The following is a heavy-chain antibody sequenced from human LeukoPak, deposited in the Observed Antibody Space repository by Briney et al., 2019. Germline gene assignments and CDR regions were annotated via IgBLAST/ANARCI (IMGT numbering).Heavy chain of an antibody. CDR3: AKSYDFWSGYYDY. J-gene: IGHJ4*02. Sequence: PGGSLRLSCAASRFSFSNYAIHWVRQDSGRGLEWLAVISHNGINTYYADSVKGRFTISRDNSKNTLYLQMNSLRAEDTAVYYCAKSYDFWSGYYDYWGQGTLVTVSS. D-gene: IGHD3-3*01. V-gene: IGHV3-30*18. CDR2: ISHNGINT. CDR1: RFSFSNYA.